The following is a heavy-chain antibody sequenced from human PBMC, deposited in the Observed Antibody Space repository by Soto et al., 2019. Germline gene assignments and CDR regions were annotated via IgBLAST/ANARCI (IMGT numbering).Heavy chain of an antibody. D-gene: IGHD7-27*01. CDR2: IYYSGST. CDR3: ARRWGRTVDY. V-gene: IGHV4-59*08. CDR1: GGSISSYY. J-gene: IGHJ4*02. Sequence: QVQLQESGPGLVKPSETLSLTCTVSGGSISSYYWSWIRQPPGKGLEWIGYIYYSGSTNYNPSLKSRVTISVDTSKNQFPRKLSSVTAADTAVYYCARRWGRTVDYWGQGTLVTVSS.